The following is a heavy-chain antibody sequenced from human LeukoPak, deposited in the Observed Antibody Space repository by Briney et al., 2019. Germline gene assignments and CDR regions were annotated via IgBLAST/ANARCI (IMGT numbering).Heavy chain of an antibody. CDR3: AIILVAATLDY. V-gene: IGHV1-69*04. D-gene: IGHD2-15*01. Sequence: GASVKVSCKASGYTFTSYGINWVRQAPGQGLEWMGRILPIFGVTHYAQKFQGRLAIMADKATNTAYMDLSSLTSEDTAVYYCAIILVAATLDYWGQGTLVTVSS. J-gene: IGHJ4*02. CDR2: ILPIFGVT. CDR1: GYTFTSYG.